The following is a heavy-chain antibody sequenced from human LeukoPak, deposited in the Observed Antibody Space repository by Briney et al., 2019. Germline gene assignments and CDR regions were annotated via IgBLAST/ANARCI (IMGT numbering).Heavy chain of an antibody. CDR3: TRGGYYDSSGLPPVGPFDY. Sequence: SETLSLTCTVSGGSLSIYSWSWIRQPAGKGLEGIGRIYTSGSTNYNPSRKSRVTMSVDTSKTQFSLKLSSETAADTAVYYCTRGGYYDSSGLPPVGPFDYWGQGTLVTVSS. V-gene: IGHV4-4*07. CDR2: IYTSGST. J-gene: IGHJ4*02. D-gene: IGHD3-22*01. CDR1: GGSLSIYS.